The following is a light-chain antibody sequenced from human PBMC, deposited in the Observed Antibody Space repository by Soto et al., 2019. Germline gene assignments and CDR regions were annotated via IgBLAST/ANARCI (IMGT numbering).Light chain of an antibody. V-gene: IGLV2-14*01. Sequence: QSALTQPASVSGSPGQSITISCTGTSSDVGGFNYVSWYQLHPGNAPKLMIYEVTNRPSGISNRFSGSKSGNTASLTISGLQAEDEADYYCSSDTSRAYVVFGGGTKVTVL. CDR2: EVT. J-gene: IGLJ2*01. CDR1: SSDVGGFNY. CDR3: SSDTSRAYVV.